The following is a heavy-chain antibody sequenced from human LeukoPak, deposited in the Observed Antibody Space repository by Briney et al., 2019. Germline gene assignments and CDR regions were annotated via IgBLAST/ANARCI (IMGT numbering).Heavy chain of an antibody. Sequence: GGSLRLSCAASGFTFSSYSMNWVRQAPGKGLEWVSSISSSSSYIYYADSVKGRFTISRDNAKDSPYLQMNSLRAEDTAVYYCASEGSSNFDYWGQGTLVTVSS. D-gene: IGHD1-26*01. V-gene: IGHV3-21*01. CDR2: ISSSSSYI. CDR1: GFTFSSYS. J-gene: IGHJ4*02. CDR3: ASEGSSNFDY.